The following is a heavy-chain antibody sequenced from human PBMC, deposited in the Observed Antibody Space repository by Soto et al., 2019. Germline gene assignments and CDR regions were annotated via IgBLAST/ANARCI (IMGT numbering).Heavy chain of an antibody. CDR1: GYTFTSYG. J-gene: IGHJ5*02. V-gene: IGHV1-18*01. D-gene: IGHD3-22*01. Sequence: ASVKVSCKASGYTFTSYGISWVRQAPGQGLEWMGWISAYNGNTNYAQKLQGRVTMTTDTSTSTAYMELRSLRSDDTAVYYCAREVGYYDSSGYWFDPWGKGTPVTVSS. CDR2: ISAYNGNT. CDR3: AREVGYYDSSGYWFDP.